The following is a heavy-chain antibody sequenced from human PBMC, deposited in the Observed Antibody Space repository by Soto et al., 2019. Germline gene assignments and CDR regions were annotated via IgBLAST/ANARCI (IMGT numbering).Heavy chain of an antibody. D-gene: IGHD3-16*01. V-gene: IGHV4-34*02. CDR3: ARVRRGFNRESWSYWYNGMDV. CDR2: IYHSGNT. Sequence: QVQLQQWGAGLLKPSETLSLTCAVNGGSFNDYYWAWIRQPPGKGLEWIEEIYHSGNTYYNPSLESRVIMSVDPSKKQVSLRLNSVTAADTAMYYCARVRRGFNRESWSYWYNGMDVWGQGTTVTVS. J-gene: IGHJ6*02. CDR1: GGSFNDYY.